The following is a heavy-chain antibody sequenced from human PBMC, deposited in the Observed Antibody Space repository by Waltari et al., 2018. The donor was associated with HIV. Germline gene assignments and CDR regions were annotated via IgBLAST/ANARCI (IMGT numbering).Heavy chain of an antibody. D-gene: IGHD5-12*01. Sequence: QVQLQESGPGLVKPSETLSLTCAVSGYSISSGYYWGWIRQPPGKGLEWFGGIYHSGSTDYNPSLKSRVTISVDTSKNQFSLKLSSVTAADTAVYYCARVTLEGMVATNFDYWGQGTLVTVSS. J-gene: IGHJ4*02. CDR2: IYHSGST. CDR1: GYSISSGYY. CDR3: ARVTLEGMVATNFDY. V-gene: IGHV4-38-2*01.